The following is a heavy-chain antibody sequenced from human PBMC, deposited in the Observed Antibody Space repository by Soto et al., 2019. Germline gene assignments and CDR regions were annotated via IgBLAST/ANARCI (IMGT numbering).Heavy chain of an antibody. V-gene: IGHV3-23*01. Sequence: GGSLRLSCAASGFTFSSYAMSWVRQAPGKGLEWVSAISGSGGSTYYADSVKGRFTISRDNSKNTLYLQMNSLRAEDTAVYYCAKWDYDFWSGYYAFDYWGQGTLVTVSS. CDR3: AKWDYDFWSGYYAFDY. D-gene: IGHD3-3*01. CDR2: ISGSGGST. J-gene: IGHJ4*02. CDR1: GFTFSSYA.